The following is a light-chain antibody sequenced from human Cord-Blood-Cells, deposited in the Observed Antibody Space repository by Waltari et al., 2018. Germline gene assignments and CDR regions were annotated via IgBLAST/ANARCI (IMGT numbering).Light chain of an antibody. CDR2: WAS. CDR1: QSVLYSSNNNNY. J-gene: IGKJ2*01. Sequence: DIVMTQSPDSLAVSLGERATIXXKSSQSVLYSSNNNNYLAWYQQKPGQPPKLLIYWASTRESGVPDRFSGSGSGTDFTLTISSLQAEDVAVYYCQQYYSTXYTFGQGTKLEIK. CDR3: QQYYSTXYT. V-gene: IGKV4-1*01.